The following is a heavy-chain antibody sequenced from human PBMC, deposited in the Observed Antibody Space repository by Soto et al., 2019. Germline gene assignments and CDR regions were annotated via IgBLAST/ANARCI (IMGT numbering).Heavy chain of an antibody. CDR3: AKDLSDYWPPDAFDF. CDR1: GFTFSSYA. V-gene: IGHV3-30*18. J-gene: IGHJ3*01. Sequence: GSLRLSCAASGFTFSSYAMSWVRQAPGKGLEWVAVISYDGSNKYYADSVKGRFTISRDNSKNTLYLQMNSLRAEDTAVYYCAKDLSDYWPPDAFDFSGQGIIVTVS. D-gene: IGHD4-17*01. CDR2: ISYDGSNK.